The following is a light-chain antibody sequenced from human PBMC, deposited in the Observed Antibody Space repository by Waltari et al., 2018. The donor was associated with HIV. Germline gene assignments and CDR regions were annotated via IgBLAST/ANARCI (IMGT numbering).Light chain of an antibody. V-gene: IGKV3-20*01. CDR1: QSVSSAS. CDR2: GAS. Sequence: EVVLTQSPGPLSLSPGERATLSCRASQSVSSASLAWYQPKPGQAPRVLIYGASRRATGIPDRFSGSGSGTDFTLTISRLEPEDFAVYYCQQYGSSPPYTFGQWTKLEIK. CDR3: QQYGSSPPYT. J-gene: IGKJ2*01.